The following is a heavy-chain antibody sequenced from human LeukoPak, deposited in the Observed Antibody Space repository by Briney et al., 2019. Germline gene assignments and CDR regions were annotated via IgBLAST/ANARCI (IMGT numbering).Heavy chain of an antibody. D-gene: IGHD3-3*01. Sequence: ASVKVSCKVSGYTLTELSMHWVRQAPGKGLEWMGGFDPEDGETIYAQKFQGRVTMTEDTSTETAYMELSSLRSEDTAVYYCATARYDFWSGYYQYYFDYWGQGTLVTVSA. CDR3: ATARYDFWSGYYQYYFDY. CDR1: GYTLTELS. J-gene: IGHJ4*02. V-gene: IGHV1-24*01. CDR2: FDPEDGET.